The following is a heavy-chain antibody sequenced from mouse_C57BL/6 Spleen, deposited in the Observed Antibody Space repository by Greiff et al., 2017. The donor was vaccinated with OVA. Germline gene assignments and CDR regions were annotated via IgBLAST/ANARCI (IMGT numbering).Heavy chain of an antibody. D-gene: IGHD1-1*01. Sequence: QVQLQQPGAELVRPGTSVKLSCKASGYTFTSYWMHWVKQRPGQGLEWIGVIDPSDSYTNYNQKFKGKATLTVDTSSSTAYMQLSSLTSEDSAVYYCARKGGRGFYFDYWGQGTTLTVSS. CDR2: IDPSDSYT. J-gene: IGHJ2*01. CDR1: GYTFTSYW. CDR3: ARKGGRGFYFDY. V-gene: IGHV1-59*01.